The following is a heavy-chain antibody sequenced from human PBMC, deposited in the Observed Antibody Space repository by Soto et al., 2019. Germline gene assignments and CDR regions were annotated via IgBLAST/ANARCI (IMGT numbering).Heavy chain of an antibody. CDR1: GDSVSSNTAA. V-gene: IGHV6-1*01. CDR2: TYYRSNWRH. CDR3: ARGVAGSGFDL. J-gene: IGHJ4*02. D-gene: IGHD6-19*01. Sequence: SQTLLLTCAISGDSVSSNTAAWNWIRSSPSRGLEWLGRTYYRSNWRHDYAVSVRSRITDNPDTSKNHFSLQLNPVTPDDTAVYYCARGVAGSGFDLWGQGTLVTVSS.